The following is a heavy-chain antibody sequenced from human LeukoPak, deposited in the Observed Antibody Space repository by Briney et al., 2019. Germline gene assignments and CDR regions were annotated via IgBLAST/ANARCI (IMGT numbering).Heavy chain of an antibody. CDR1: GFTFSSYG. V-gene: IGHV4-59*01. Sequence: GTLRLSCAASGFTFSSYGMSWIRQPPGKGLEWIGYVYYSGSTNYNPSLKSRVTISVDTSKNQFSLKLSSVTAADTAVYYCARVYDGYFDYWGQGTLVTVSS. D-gene: IGHD3-3*01. CDR3: ARVYDGYFDY. CDR2: VYYSGST. J-gene: IGHJ4*02.